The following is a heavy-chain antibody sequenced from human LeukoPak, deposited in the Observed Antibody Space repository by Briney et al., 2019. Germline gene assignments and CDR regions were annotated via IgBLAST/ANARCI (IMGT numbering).Heavy chain of an antibody. CDR1: AGSISSGNYY. CDR3: AREPRLLRNWFDP. J-gene: IGHJ5*02. V-gene: IGHV4-61*02. CDR2: IYTSGST. D-gene: IGHD2-15*01. Sequence: SETLSLTCTVSAGSISSGNYYWSRIRQPAGKGLEWIGRIYTSGSTNYNPSLKSRVTISVDTSKNRFSLKLSSVTAADTAVYYCAREPRLLRNWFDPWGQGTLVTVSS.